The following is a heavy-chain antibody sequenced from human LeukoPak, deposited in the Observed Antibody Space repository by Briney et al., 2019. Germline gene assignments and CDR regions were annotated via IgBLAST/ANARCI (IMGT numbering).Heavy chain of an antibody. CDR2: IYYSGST. V-gene: IGHV4-31*03. D-gene: IGHD5-12*01. CDR1: GGSISSGGYY. Sequence: TLSLTCTVSGGSISSGGYYLSWIRQQPGKGLEWIGYIYYSGSTSYNPSLKSRVSISVDTSKNQFSLKLSSVTAADTAVYYCARGGGYDFDYWGQGTLVTVSS. J-gene: IGHJ4*02. CDR3: ARGGGYDFDY.